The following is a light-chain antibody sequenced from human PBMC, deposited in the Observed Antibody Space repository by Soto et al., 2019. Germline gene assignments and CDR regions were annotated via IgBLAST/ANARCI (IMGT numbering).Light chain of an antibody. CDR1: QGIANY. CDR2: AAS. V-gene: IGKV1-27*01. Sequence: DIQMTQSPSSLSASVGDRVTITCRASQGIANYLAWYQQKPGKVPKLLIYAASTLHSGVPSRFSGSRFVTDFTPAISRLQPEDVVTYYCKTYNSARSRTFGQGTKVEIK. J-gene: IGKJ1*01. CDR3: KTYNSARSRT.